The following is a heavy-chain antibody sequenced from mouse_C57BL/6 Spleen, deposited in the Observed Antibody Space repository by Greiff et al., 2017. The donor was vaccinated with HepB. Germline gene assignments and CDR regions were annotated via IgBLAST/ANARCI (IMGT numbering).Heavy chain of an antibody. CDR2: IHPSDSDT. J-gene: IGHJ3*01. V-gene: IGHV1-74*01. Sequence: QVQLQQPGAELVKPGASVKVSCKASGYTFTSYWMHWVKQRPGQGLEWIGRIHPSDSDTNYNQKFKGKATLTVDKSSSTAYMQLSSLTSEDSAVYYCAMVYYDYDDRFAYWGQGTLVTVSA. CDR3: AMVYYDYDDRFAY. CDR1: GYTFTSYW. D-gene: IGHD2-4*01.